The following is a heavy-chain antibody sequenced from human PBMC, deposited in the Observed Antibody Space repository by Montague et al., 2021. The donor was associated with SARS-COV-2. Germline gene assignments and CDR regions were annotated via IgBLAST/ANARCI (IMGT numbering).Heavy chain of an antibody. Sequence: CAISGDSVSSNSAAWNWIRQSPSRGLEWLGRTYYRPKWYNDYAVSVKSRITINPDTSKNQFSLQLNSVTPEDTAVYYCARGLWFGELLKRYYYYGMDVWGQGATVTVSS. D-gene: IGHD3-10*01. CDR3: ARGLWFGELLKRYYYYGMDV. CDR2: TYYRPKWYN. V-gene: IGHV6-1*01. CDR1: GDSVSSNSAA. J-gene: IGHJ6*02.